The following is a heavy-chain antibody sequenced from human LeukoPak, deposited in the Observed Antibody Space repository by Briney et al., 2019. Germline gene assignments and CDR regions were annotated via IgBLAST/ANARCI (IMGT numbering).Heavy chain of an antibody. CDR3: ARRGNYGDYFDY. D-gene: IGHD4-17*01. V-gene: IGHV1-2*02. Sequence: ASVNASRKASGYTFTGYYMHWVRQAPGQGLEWMGWINPNSGSTNYAQKFQGRVTMTRDTSISTAFMDLSRLRSDDTAVYYCARRGNYGDYFDYWGKGTLVTVSS. CDR1: GYTFTGYY. CDR2: INPNSGST. J-gene: IGHJ4*02.